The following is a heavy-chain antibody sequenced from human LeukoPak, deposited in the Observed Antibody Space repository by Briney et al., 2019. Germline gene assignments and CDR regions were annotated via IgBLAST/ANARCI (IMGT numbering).Heavy chain of an antibody. CDR1: GYSFTSYW. J-gene: IGHJ5*02. D-gene: IGHD6-13*01. CDR2: IYPGDSDT. CDR3: ARIGSSSWYPNYNWFDP. V-gene: IGHV5-51*01. Sequence: GESLKISCKGSGYSFTSYWIAWVRQMPRKGLEWMGIIYPGDSDTRYSPSFQGQVTISADKSISTAYLQWRSLKASDTAMYYCARIGSSSWYPNYNWFDPWGQGTLVTVSS.